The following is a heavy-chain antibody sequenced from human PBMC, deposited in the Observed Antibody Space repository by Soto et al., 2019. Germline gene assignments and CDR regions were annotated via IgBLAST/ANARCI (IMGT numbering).Heavy chain of an antibody. Sequence: PSETLSLTCTGSGGSISSYYWSWIRQPPGKGLEWIGYIYYSGSTNYNPSLKSRVTISVDTSKNQFSLKLSSVTAADTAVYYCARQRWFDPWGQGTLVTVSS. J-gene: IGHJ5*02. CDR2: IYYSGST. CDR3: ARQRWFDP. CDR1: GGSISSYY. V-gene: IGHV4-59*08.